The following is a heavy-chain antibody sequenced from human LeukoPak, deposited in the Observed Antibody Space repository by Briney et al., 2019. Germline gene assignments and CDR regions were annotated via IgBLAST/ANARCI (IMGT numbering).Heavy chain of an antibody. CDR3: VTTTVTTSYAFDV. V-gene: IGHV3-30-3*01. J-gene: IGHJ3*01. CDR2: ISFNGDNK. Sequence: GGSLRLSCAASGFLFSTYVMHWVRQAPGKGLEWMAFISFNGDNKQYRDSLKGRFTISRDNSKNTLFLQMDSLRPEDTAVYYCVTTTVTTSYAFDVWGPGTMVTVSS. D-gene: IGHD4-17*01. CDR1: GFLFSTYV.